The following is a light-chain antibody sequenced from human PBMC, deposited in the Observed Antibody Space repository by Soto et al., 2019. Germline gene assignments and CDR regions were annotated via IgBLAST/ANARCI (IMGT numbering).Light chain of an antibody. V-gene: IGKV3-20*01. CDR2: GAS. Sequence: EIVLTQSPGTLSLSPGERATLSCRASQSVSSSYLAWYQQKPGQAPRLLIYGASSRATGIPDRFSGSGSGTDFTLNIRRLEPEDFAVYYCQLRYTFGQGTKLEIK. CDR1: QSVSSSY. CDR3: QLRYT. J-gene: IGKJ2*01.